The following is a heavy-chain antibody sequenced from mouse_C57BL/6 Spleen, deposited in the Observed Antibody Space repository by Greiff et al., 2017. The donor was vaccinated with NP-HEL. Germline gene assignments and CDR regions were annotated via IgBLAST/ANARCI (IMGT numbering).Heavy chain of an antibody. D-gene: IGHD1-1*01. J-gene: IGHJ1*03. Sequence: EVQGVESGEGLVKPGGSLKLSCAASGFTFSSYAMSWVRQTPEKRLEWVAYISSGGGYIYYADTVKGRFTISRDNARNTLYLQMSSLKSEDTAMYYCTRDVSSYRWYFEVWGTGTTVTVSS. CDR2: ISSGGGYI. CDR3: TRDVSSYRWYFEV. CDR1: GFTFSSYA. V-gene: IGHV5-9-1*02.